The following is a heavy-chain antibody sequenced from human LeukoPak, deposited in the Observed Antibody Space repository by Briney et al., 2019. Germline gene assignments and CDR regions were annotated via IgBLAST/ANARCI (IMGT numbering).Heavy chain of an antibody. CDR3: VFGVRGIIPNPFDY. V-gene: IGHV3-23*02. CDR2: ITGSGIDM. Sequence: PGGSLRLSCAASGFTFSSYCMSWVRLAPGRGLEWVSGITGSGIDMEYGDSVKGRFTVSRDNSKSTLYLQMTSLKAEDTAVYDCVFGVRGIIPNPFDYWGQGALVTVSS. CDR1: GFTFSSYC. J-gene: IGHJ4*02. D-gene: IGHD3-10*01.